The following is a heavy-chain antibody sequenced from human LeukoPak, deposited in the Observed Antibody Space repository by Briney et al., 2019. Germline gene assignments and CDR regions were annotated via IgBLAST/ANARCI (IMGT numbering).Heavy chain of an antibody. CDR1: GFTFSSYS. J-gene: IGHJ4*02. CDR3: AKGNWNDPFDY. V-gene: IGHV3-21*01. D-gene: IGHD1-1*01. CDR2: ISSSSSYI. Sequence: GGSLRLSCAASGFTFSSYSMNWVRQAPGKGLEWVSSISSSSSYIYYADSVKGRFTISRDNAKNSLYLQMNSLRAEDTAVYYCAKGNWNDPFDYWGQGTLVTVSS.